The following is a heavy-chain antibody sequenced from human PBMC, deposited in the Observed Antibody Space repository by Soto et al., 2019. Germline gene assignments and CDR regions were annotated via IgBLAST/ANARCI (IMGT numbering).Heavy chain of an antibody. CDR2: IYTSGST. Sequence: SETLSLTCTVSSDSISSYYWTWIRQPAGKGLEWIGRIYTSGSTNYNPSLKGRVTMSVDTSKNQVSLNLTSVTAADTAVYYCARENILLAASGKRDFDYWGQGTLVTVSS. D-gene: IGHD6-13*01. J-gene: IGHJ4*02. V-gene: IGHV4-4*07. CDR3: ARENILLAASGKRDFDY. CDR1: SDSISSYY.